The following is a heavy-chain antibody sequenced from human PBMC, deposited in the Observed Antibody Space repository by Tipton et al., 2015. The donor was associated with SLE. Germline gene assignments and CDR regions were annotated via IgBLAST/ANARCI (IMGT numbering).Heavy chain of an antibody. V-gene: IGHV4-34*01. CDR2: INHSGST. CDR1: GGSFSGYY. Sequence: TLSLTCAVYGGSFSGYYWSWIRQPPGKGLEWIGEINHSGSTYYNPSLKSRVTISVDTSKNQFSLKLSSVTAADTAVYYCARDGGCSGGSCFDHWGQGTLVTVSS. D-gene: IGHD2-15*01. J-gene: IGHJ4*02. CDR3: ARDGGCSGGSCFDH.